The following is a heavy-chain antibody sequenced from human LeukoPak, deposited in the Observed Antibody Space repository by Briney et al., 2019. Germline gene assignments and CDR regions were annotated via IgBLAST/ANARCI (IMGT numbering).Heavy chain of an antibody. CDR3: ARGRNIIVGAHNWFDP. Sequence: ASVKVSCKASGYTFTSYAMNWVRQAPGQGLEWMGWINTNTGNPTYAQGFTGRFVFSLDTSVSTAYLQISSLKAEDTAMYYCARGRNIIVGAHNWFDPWGQGTLVTVSS. J-gene: IGHJ5*02. D-gene: IGHD1-26*01. CDR2: INTNTGNP. V-gene: IGHV7-4-1*02. CDR1: GYTFTSYA.